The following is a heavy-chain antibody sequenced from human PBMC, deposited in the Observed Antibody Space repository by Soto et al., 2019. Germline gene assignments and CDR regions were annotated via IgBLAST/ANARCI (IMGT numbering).Heavy chain of an antibody. CDR1: GGSISSGGYS. D-gene: IGHD2-15*01. CDR2: IYHSGST. Sequence: QLQLQESGSGLVKPSQTLSLTCAVSGGSISSGGYSWSWIRQPPGKGLEWIGYIYHSGSTYYNPSLKSRVTISVDRSKNQFSLKLSSVTAADTAVYYCARGIVVVVAATVSSWFDPWGQGTLVTVSS. CDR3: ARGIVVVVAATVSSWFDP. J-gene: IGHJ5*02. V-gene: IGHV4-30-2*01.